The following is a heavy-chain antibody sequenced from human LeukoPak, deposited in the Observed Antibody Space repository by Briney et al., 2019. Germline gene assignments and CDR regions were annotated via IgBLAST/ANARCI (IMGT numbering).Heavy chain of an antibody. CDR1: GYTFTSYG. V-gene: IGHV1-18*01. J-gene: IGHJ4*02. D-gene: IGHD3-22*01. Sequence: ASVKVSCKTSGYTFTSYGISWVRQAPGQGLEWMGWISTYNGNTNYAQKLQGRVTMTTDTSTSTAYTELRSLRSDDTAVYYCARVYYYDSRGHKGGYYFDYWGQGTLVTVSS. CDR2: ISTYNGNT. CDR3: ARVYYYDSRGHKGGYYFDY.